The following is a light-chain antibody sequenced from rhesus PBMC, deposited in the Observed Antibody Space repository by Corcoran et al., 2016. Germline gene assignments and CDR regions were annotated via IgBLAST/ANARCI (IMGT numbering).Light chain of an antibody. CDR2: STS. Sequence: DIQMTQSPSSLSASVGDTVTITCWASQGISNYLAWYQQKPGKAPKSLIYSTSNLESGVPSRLSGSGSGTVFTLTIRSLQPEDLAIDYCQQHNSYPRTFGQGTKVEIK. J-gene: IGKJ1*01. CDR3: QQHNSYPRT. CDR1: QGISNY. V-gene: IGKV1S14*01.